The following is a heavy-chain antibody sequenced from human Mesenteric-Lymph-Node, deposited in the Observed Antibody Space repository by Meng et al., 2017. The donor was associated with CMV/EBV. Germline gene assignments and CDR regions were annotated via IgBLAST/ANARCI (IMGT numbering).Heavy chain of an antibody. V-gene: IGHV3-30-3*01. CDR2: ISYDGSNK. Sequence: GESLKISCAASGFTFSSYAMHWVRQAPGKGLEWVAVISYDGSNKYYADSVKGRFTISRDNSKNTLYLQMNSLRAEDTAVYYCANPLVGFDCWGQGTLVTVSS. D-gene: IGHD2-8*02. CDR3: ANPLVGFDC. J-gene: IGHJ4*02. CDR1: GFTFSSYA.